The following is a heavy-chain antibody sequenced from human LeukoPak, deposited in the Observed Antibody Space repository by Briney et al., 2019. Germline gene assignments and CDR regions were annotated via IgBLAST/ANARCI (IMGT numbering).Heavy chain of an antibody. J-gene: IGHJ5*02. CDR1: GGSFSGYY. CDR2: SNHSGST. D-gene: IGHD2-2*01. CDR3: ARSRSIVVVPAAMRGANWFDP. V-gene: IGHV4-34*01. Sequence: SETLSLTCAVYGGSFSGYYWSLIRQPPGKGLEWIGESNHSGSTNYNPSLKSRVTISVDTSKNQFSLKLSSVTAADTAVYYCARSRSIVVVPAAMRGANWFDPWGQGTLVTVSS.